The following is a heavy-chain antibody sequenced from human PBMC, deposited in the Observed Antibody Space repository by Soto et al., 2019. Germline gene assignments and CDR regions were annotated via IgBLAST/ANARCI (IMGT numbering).Heavy chain of an antibody. CDR1: GYTLTELS. CDR3: ALPHPHVPPHYYDSSGPFDY. Sequence: ASVKVSCKVSGYTLTELSMHWVRQAPGKGLEWMGSFDPEDGETIYAQKFQGRVTMTEDTSTDTAYMELSSLRSEDTAVYYCALPHPHVPPHYYDSSGPFDYWRQGTLVTVSS. V-gene: IGHV1-24*01. J-gene: IGHJ4*02. D-gene: IGHD3-22*01. CDR2: FDPEDGET.